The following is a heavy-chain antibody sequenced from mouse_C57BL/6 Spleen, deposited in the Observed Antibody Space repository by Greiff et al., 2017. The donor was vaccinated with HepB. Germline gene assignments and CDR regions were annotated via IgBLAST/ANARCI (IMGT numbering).Heavy chain of an antibody. Sequence: QVQLQQPGAELVKPGASVKLSCKASGYTFTSYWMHWVKQRPGQGLEWIGMIHPNSGSTNYNEKFKSKATLTVDKSSSTAYMQLSSLTSEDSAVYYCARERNYYGSSYPFAYWGQGTLVTVSA. V-gene: IGHV1-64*01. CDR1: GYTFTSYW. CDR3: ARERNYYGSSYPFAY. D-gene: IGHD1-1*01. CDR2: IHPNSGST. J-gene: IGHJ3*01.